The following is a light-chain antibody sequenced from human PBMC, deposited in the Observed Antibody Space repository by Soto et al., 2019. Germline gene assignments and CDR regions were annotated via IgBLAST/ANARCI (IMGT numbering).Light chain of an antibody. CDR1: QSIANY. CDR3: QQSYTSPYT. V-gene: IGKV1-39*01. J-gene: IGKJ2*01. Sequence: DIQMTQSPSSLSASVGDRVTITCRSSQSIANYLNWYQQKPGRAPKFLIYAASTLQRGVPSRFSGSGSGTDFTLTINSLQPEDFATYFCQQSYTSPYTSGQGTKLEIK. CDR2: AAS.